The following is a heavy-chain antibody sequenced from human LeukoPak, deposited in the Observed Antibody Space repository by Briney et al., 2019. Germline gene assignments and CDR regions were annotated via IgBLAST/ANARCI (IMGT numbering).Heavy chain of an antibody. CDR2: INAGNGNT. D-gene: IGHD3-10*02. J-gene: IGHJ6*04. CDR3: ARELWSGYGMDV. CDR1: GYTFTSYA. Sequence: ASVKVSCKASGYTFTSYAMHWVRQAPGQRLEWMGWINAGNGNTKYSQKFQGRVTITRDTSASTAYMELSSLRSEDTAVYYCARELWSGYGMDVWGKGTTVTVSS. V-gene: IGHV1-3*01.